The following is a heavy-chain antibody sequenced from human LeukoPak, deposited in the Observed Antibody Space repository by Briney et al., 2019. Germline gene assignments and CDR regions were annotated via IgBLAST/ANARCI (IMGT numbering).Heavy chain of an antibody. CDR2: IYYSGST. CDR3: ARGLPYDYVWGSFLGNWFDP. J-gene: IGHJ5*02. D-gene: IGHD3-16*01. V-gene: IGHV4-59*12. CDR1: GGSISSYY. Sequence: SETLSLTCTVSGGSISSYYWSWIRQPPGKGLEWIGYIYYSGSTNYNPSLKSRVTISVDTSKNQFSLKLSSVTAADTAVYYCARGLPYDYVWGSFLGNWFDPWGQGTLVTVSS.